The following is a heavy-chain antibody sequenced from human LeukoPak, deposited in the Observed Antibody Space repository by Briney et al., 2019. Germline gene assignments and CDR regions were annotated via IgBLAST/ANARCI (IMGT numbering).Heavy chain of an antibody. Sequence: SETLSLTCTVSGGSISSYYWSWIRQPPGKGLEWIGYIYYSGSTNYNPSLKSRVTISVDTSKNHFSLKLSSVTAADTAVYYCARLYDSSGYYYPFDYWGQGTLVTVSS. J-gene: IGHJ4*02. CDR2: IYYSGST. D-gene: IGHD3-22*01. CDR1: GGSISSYY. CDR3: ARLYDSSGYYYPFDY. V-gene: IGHV4-59*08.